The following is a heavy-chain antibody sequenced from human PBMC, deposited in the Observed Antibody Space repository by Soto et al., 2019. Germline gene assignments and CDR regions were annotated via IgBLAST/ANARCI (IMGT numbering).Heavy chain of an antibody. CDR2: INHSGST. CDR3: ARGLITGSHYSGGWYYFDS. J-gene: IGHJ4*02. Sequence: ASETLSLTCAVYGGSFGAYSWTWIRQTPGKGLEWIGQINHSGSTSYNPSLKSRVTISVHTSNSQFSLELSSVTAADTAVYYCARGLITGSHYSGGWYYFDSWGQGTQVTVSS. CDR1: GGSFGAYS. D-gene: IGHD6-19*01. V-gene: IGHV4-34*01.